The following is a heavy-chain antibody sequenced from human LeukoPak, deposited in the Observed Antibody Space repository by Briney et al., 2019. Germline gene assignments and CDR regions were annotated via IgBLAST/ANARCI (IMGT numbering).Heavy chain of an antibody. CDR2: ISAYNGNT. D-gene: IGHD3-9*01. CDR1: GYTFTSYG. CDR3: ARVKERYFDWLHDY. J-gene: IGHJ4*02. Sequence: GESLKISCKASGYTFTSYGISWVRQAPGQGLEWMGWISAYNGNTNYAQKLQGRVTMTTDTSTSTAYMELRSLRSDDTAVYYCARVKERYFDWLHDYWGQGTLVTVSS. V-gene: IGHV1-18*01.